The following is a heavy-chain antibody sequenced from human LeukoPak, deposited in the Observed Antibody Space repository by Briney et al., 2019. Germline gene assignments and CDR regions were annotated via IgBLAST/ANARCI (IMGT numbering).Heavy chain of an antibody. D-gene: IGHD5-18*01. Sequence: PGGSLRLSCAASGFTFSNYAMTWVRQAPGMGLEWVSLVSGSGDSTYYADSVKGRFTISRDNSKNMLYPQMNSLRAEDTAIYYCAKDTGYNYGYDYWGQGTLATVSS. CDR2: VSGSGDST. V-gene: IGHV3-23*01. CDR3: AKDTGYNYGYDY. J-gene: IGHJ4*02. CDR1: GFTFSNYA.